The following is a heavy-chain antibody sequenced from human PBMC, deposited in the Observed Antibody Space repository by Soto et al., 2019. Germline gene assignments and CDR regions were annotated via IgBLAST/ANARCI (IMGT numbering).Heavy chain of an antibody. V-gene: IGHV4-59*01. J-gene: IGHJ4*02. Sequence: QVQLQESGPGLVKPSETLSLTCTVSGGSISSYYWSWIRQPPGKGLEWIGYIYYSGSTNYNPSLKCRVTISVDTSKNHFSLKLNSVTAADTAVYYCARVNDYIWGSYRPSYYFDYWGQGTLVTVSS. CDR2: IYYSGST. CDR3: ARVNDYIWGSYRPSYYFDY. CDR1: GGSISSYY. D-gene: IGHD3-16*02.